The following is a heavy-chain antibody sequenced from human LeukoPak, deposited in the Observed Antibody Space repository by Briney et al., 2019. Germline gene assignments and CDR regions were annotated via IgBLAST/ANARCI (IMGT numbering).Heavy chain of an antibody. CDR1: GFTFSSYW. Sequence: GGSLRLSCAASGFTFSSYWMHWVRQAPGEGLVWVSCINSDGSNTYYADSVKGRFTISRDNSKNTLYLQMNSLRAEDTAVYYCARPPERTGAFDIWGQGTMVTVSS. V-gene: IGHV3-74*01. J-gene: IGHJ3*02. D-gene: IGHD1-14*01. CDR2: INSDGSNT. CDR3: ARPPERTGAFDI.